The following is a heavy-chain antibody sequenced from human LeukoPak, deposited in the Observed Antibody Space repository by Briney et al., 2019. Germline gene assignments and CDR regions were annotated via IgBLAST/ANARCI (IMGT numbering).Heavy chain of an antibody. CDR3: AKDGAN. Sequence: GGPLRLSCAASGFTFSNYGMHWVRQAAGKGLEWVAVIWYDGSNEHYTDSVKGRFTISRDNSKNTLYLQMNSLRAEDTAVYYCAKDGANWGQGTLVTVSS. CDR2: IWYDGSNE. J-gene: IGHJ4*02. V-gene: IGHV3-33*06. CDR1: GFTFSNYG. D-gene: IGHD4/OR15-4a*01.